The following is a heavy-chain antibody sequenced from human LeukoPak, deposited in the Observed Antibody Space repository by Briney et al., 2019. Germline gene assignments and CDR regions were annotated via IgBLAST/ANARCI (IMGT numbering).Heavy chain of an antibody. D-gene: IGHD6-6*01. CDR1: GYTFINYA. Sequence: ASVKVSCKASGYTFINYAINWGRQAPGQRPEWIGWINAVNGNTKYSQKFQGRVTMTEDTSTDTAYMELNSLRSEDTAVYYCATAYSSLYYFDYWGQGTLVTVS. V-gene: IGHV1-3*01. J-gene: IGHJ4*02. CDR2: INAVNGNT. CDR3: ATAYSSLYYFDY.